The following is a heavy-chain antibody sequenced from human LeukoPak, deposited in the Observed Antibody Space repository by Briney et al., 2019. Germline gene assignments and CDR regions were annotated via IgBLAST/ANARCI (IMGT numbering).Heavy chain of an antibody. CDR2: INTGNGNT. D-gene: IGHD5-24*01. Sequence: ASVTVSCKASGYTFTRYAMHWVRQAPGQRLEWMGWINTGNGNTKYSQKFQGRVTIARDKSASTVHMGLSSLRSEDTAVYYCARGDDPDYWGQGTLVTVSS. J-gene: IGHJ4*02. CDR3: ARGDDPDY. CDR1: GYTFTRYA. V-gene: IGHV1-3*04.